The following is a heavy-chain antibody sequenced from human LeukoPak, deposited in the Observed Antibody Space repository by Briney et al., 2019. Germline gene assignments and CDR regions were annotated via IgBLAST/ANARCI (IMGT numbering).Heavy chain of an antibody. CDR3: AKCILTGYYKGYMDV. CDR2: ISGSGGST. D-gene: IGHD3-9*01. CDR1: GFTFSSHG. J-gene: IGHJ6*03. Sequence: GSLRLSCAASGFTFSSHGMSWVRRAPGKGLEWVSGISGSGGSTYYADSVKGRFTISRDNSKNTLYLQMNSLRAEDTAIYYCAKCILTGYYKGYMDVWGKGTTVTISS. V-gene: IGHV3-23*01.